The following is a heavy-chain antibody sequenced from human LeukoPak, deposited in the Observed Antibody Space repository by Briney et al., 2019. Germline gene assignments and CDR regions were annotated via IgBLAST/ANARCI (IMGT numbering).Heavy chain of an antibody. J-gene: IGHJ4*02. CDR3: GVDRYHYSGPDY. V-gene: IGHV1-2*02. CDR1: GYTFTDFY. D-gene: IGHD5-24*01. Sequence: GASVKVSCKASGYTFTDFYIHWVRQAPGQGLEWLGWINPQDGGTQYAQKFQGRVSLTRDTSISTAYMEMSSLIFDDTAVYYCGVDRYHYSGPDYWGQGTLLTVSS. CDR2: INPQDGGT.